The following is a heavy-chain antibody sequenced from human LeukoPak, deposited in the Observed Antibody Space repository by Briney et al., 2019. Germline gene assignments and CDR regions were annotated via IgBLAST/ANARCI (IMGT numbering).Heavy chain of an antibody. CDR1: GFTFRDYA. D-gene: IGHD1-26*01. CDR3: ARHGSGSYSL. J-gene: IGHJ4*02. CDR2: ISKDGGT. V-gene: IGHV3-23*01. Sequence: GGSLRLSCAATGFTFRDYAMSWVRQAPGKGLEWVSGISKDGGTFYTDSVKGRFTISRDNSKNTLYLHMSSLGAADTAVYYCARHGSGSYSLWGQGTLVTVSS.